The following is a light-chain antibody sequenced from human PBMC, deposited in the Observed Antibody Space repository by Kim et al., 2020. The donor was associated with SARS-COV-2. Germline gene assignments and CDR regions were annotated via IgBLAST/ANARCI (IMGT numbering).Light chain of an antibody. CDR2: GAS. J-gene: IGKJ4*01. Sequence: EIVMTQSPATLSVSPGERATLSCRASQSVTINLAWYQQKPGQAPRLLIYGASTRATDIPARFSGSGSGTEFTLTISSLQSEDFAVYYCQQYNNWVSFGGGTKVEI. V-gene: IGKV3-15*01. CDR1: QSVTIN. CDR3: QQYNNWVS.